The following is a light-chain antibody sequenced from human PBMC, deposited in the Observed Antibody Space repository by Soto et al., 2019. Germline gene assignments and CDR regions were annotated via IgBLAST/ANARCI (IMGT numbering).Light chain of an antibody. J-gene: IGKJ1*01. V-gene: IGKV1-6*01. Sequence: AIQMTQSPSSLTASVGDRVTIICRASQGIRNDLGWYQQRPGKAPKLLIYATSNLQSGVPSRFSGSGSGTDFTLTISSLQPEDFATYYCLQDYSYPRTFGQGTKVEIK. CDR2: ATS. CDR1: QGIRND. CDR3: LQDYSYPRT.